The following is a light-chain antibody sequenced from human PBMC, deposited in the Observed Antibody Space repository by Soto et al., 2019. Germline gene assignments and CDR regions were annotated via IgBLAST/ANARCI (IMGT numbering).Light chain of an antibody. V-gene: IGLV2-8*01. CDR1: SSDVGAYNY. CDR3: RSYAGSNNYV. CDR2: EVS. Sequence: QSVLTQPPSASGSPGQSVTISCTGTSSDVGAYNYLSWYQQHPGKAPKLMIYEVSKRPSGVPDRFSGSKSGNTASLTVSGLQAEDEADYYCRSYAGSNNYVFGTGTKLTVL. J-gene: IGLJ1*01.